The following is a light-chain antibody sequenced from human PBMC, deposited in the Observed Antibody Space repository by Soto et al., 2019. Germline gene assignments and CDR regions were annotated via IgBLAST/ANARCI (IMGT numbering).Light chain of an antibody. Sequence: DIQKTQSPSSLSAPVGDRVIITCRASQSVSSDLNWYQQKAGKPPKLLIFAASSLQSGVPSRFSGSGSGTHFTLTISNLQPEDFATYYCQHIYSIPITFGQGTRLEIK. CDR1: QSVSSD. J-gene: IGKJ5*01. CDR3: QHIYSIPIT. V-gene: IGKV1-39*01. CDR2: AAS.